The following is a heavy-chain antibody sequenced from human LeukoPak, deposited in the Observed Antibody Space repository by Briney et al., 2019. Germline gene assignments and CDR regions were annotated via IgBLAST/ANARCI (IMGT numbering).Heavy chain of an antibody. J-gene: IGHJ4*02. D-gene: IGHD6-19*01. CDR2: ISYDGSNK. CDR1: GFTFSSYA. Sequence: GGSLRLSCAASGFTFSSYAMHWVRQAPGKGLEWVAVISYDGSNKYYADSAKGRFTISRDNSKNTLYLQMNSLRAEDTAVYYCVNGWDIDYWGQGTLVTVSS. V-gene: IGHV3-30-3*01. CDR3: VNGWDIDY.